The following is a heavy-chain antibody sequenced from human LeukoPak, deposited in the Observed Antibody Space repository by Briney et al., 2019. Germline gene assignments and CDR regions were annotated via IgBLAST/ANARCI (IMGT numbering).Heavy chain of an antibody. CDR3: AKGKGTSAGSFDY. Sequence: PGGSLRLSCAASGFTFSSYAMNWVRQAGKGLEWVSAISDNGGSTYYADSLKGRFTISRDNSKNTLYLQMNSLRAEDTAVYYCAKGKGTSAGSFDYWGQGTRVTVSS. CDR2: ISDNGGST. V-gene: IGHV3-23*01. CDR1: GFTFSSYA. J-gene: IGHJ4*02. D-gene: IGHD3-10*01.